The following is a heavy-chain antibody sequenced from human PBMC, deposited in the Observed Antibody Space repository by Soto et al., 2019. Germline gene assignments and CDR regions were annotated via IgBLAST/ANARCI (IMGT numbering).Heavy chain of an antibody. Sequence: QVQLRESGPGLVKPSQTLSLTCTVSPGAISSGFYYWSWIRQPPGRGLEWIGYVYNSGSTYYSPSLQSRVTISSDTSKDQFFLKLTSVTAADTAVYYCATLSGTYRFDFWGQGTLVTVSS. CDR2: VYNSGST. D-gene: IGHD1-26*01. J-gene: IGHJ4*02. CDR3: ATLSGTYRFDF. CDR1: PGAISSGFYY. V-gene: IGHV4-30-4*01.